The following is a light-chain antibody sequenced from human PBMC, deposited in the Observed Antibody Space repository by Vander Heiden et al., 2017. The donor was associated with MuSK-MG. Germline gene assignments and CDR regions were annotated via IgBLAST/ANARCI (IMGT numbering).Light chain of an antibody. J-gene: IGKJ1*01. V-gene: IGKV1-17*01. Sequence: DIQMTQSPSSLSASVGDRVTITCRASQGIGNDLGWYQQKPGKAPKRLIYAASSLQSGVPSRFSGSGSGTEFTLTISSLQPEDVATYYCRQYNNYPWAFGQGTKVEI. CDR2: AAS. CDR1: QGIGND. CDR3: RQYNNYPWA.